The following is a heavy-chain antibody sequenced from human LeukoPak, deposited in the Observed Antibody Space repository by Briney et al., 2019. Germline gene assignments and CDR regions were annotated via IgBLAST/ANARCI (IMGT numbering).Heavy chain of an antibody. D-gene: IGHD2-15*01. J-gene: IGHJ4*02. CDR3: AKIMALYCSGGSCNEIDY. CDR2: ISHSAYTT. Sequence: GGSLRLSCAASGFTFSSYAMSWVRQAPGKGLEWVSTISHSAYTTYYADSVKGRFTISRDSSKNTLYLRMNSLRADDAAVYYCAKIMALYCSGGSCNEIDYWGQGTLVTVSS. V-gene: IGHV3-23*01. CDR1: GFTFSSYA.